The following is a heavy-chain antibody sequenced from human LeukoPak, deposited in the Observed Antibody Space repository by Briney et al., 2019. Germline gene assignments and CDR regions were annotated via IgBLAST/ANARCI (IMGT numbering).Heavy chain of an antibody. Sequence: GGSLRLSCAASGYTFTSYYMHWVRQAPGQGLEWMGIINPSGGSTSYAQKFQGRVTMTRDTSTSTVYMELSSLRSEDTAVYYCARDLERYFDWSPSSWGQGTLVTVSS. CDR2: INPSGGST. CDR1: GYTFTSYY. J-gene: IGHJ4*02. D-gene: IGHD3-9*01. V-gene: IGHV1-46*03. CDR3: ARDLERYFDWSPSS.